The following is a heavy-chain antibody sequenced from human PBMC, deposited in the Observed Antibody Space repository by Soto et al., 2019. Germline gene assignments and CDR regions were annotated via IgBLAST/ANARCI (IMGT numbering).Heavy chain of an antibody. CDR1: GFTFSSYA. D-gene: IGHD2-2*01. V-gene: IGHV3-23*01. CDR2: VSGSGGST. Sequence: GGSLRLSCAASGFTFSSYAMSWVRQAPGKGLEWVSAVSGSGGSTYYADSVKGRFTISRDNSKNTLYLQMNSLRAEDTAVYYCAKGRGYCSSTSCYVGSDYWGQGTLVTVSS. CDR3: AKGRGYCSSTSCYVGSDY. J-gene: IGHJ4*02.